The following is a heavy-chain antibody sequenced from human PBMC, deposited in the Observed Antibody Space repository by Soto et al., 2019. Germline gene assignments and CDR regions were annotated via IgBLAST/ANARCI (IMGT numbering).Heavy chain of an antibody. CDR1: GFTFSNAW. Sequence: GGSLRLSCAASGFTFSNAWMSWVRQAPGKGLEWVGRIKSKTDGGTTDYAAPVKGRFTISRDDSKNTLYLQMNSLKTEDTAVYYCTTALGYCSSTSCYPDYWGQGTLVTVSS. CDR2: IKSKTDGGTT. J-gene: IGHJ4*02. V-gene: IGHV3-15*01. CDR3: TTALGYCSSTSCYPDY. D-gene: IGHD2-2*01.